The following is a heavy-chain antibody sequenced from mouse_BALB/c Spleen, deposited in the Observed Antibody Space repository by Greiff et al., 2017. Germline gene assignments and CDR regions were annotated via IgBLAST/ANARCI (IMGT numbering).Heavy chain of an antibody. CDR2: ISYSGST. CDR1: GYSITSDYA. CDR3: AHGNYFFAY. Sequence: EVKLQESGPGLVKPSQSLSLTCTVTGYSITSDYAWNWIRQFPGNKLEWMGYISYSGSTSYNPSLKSRISITRDTSKNQFFLQLNSVTTEDTATYYCAHGNYFFAYWGQGTLVTVSA. V-gene: IGHV3-2*02. J-gene: IGHJ3*01. D-gene: IGHD2-1*01.